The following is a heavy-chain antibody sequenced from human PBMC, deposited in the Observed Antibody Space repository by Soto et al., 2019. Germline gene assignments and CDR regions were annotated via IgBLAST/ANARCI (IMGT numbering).Heavy chain of an antibody. CDR3: ARARITTKYYYYGMDV. Sequence: PGESLKISCQGSGYSFINYWIGWVRQMPGKGLEWMGIIYPGDSDTRYSPSFQGQVTISADKSISTAYLQWSSLKASDTTMYYCARARITTKYYYYGMDVWGQGTTVTVSS. CDR1: GYSFINYW. J-gene: IGHJ6*02. V-gene: IGHV5-51*01. CDR2: IYPGDSDT. D-gene: IGHD1-20*01.